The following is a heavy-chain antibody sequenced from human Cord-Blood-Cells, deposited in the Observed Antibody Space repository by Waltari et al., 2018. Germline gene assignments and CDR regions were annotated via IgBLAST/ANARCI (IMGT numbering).Heavy chain of an antibody. CDR2: IYHSGST. D-gene: IGHD2-2*01. Sequence: QVQLQESGPGLVKPSENLSLTCTVSGYSISSGYYWGWIRQPPGKGLEWIGSIYHSGSTYYNPSLKSRVTISVDTSKNQFSLKLSSVTAADTAVYYCARGVVVVPAAMYNWFDPWGQGTLVTVSS. CDR1: GYSISSGYY. J-gene: IGHJ5*02. V-gene: IGHV4-38-2*02. CDR3: ARGVVVVPAAMYNWFDP.